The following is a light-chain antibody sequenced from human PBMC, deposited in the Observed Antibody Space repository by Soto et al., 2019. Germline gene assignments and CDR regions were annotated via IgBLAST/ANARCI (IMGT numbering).Light chain of an antibody. CDR3: QQDGSYWT. V-gene: IGKV1-5*01. Sequence: IQMTQSPSTLSASIGETVTLTCRASQSINRWLAWYQQKPGEAPKLLIYDASSLESGVPSRFSGTGSGTEFTLIISSLQSDDFATYYCQQDGSYWTFGQGTKVEIK. CDR1: QSINRW. CDR2: DAS. J-gene: IGKJ1*01.